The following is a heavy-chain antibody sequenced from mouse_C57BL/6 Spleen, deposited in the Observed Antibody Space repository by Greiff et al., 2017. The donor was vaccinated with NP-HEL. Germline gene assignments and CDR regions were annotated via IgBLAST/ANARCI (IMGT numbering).Heavy chain of an antibody. V-gene: IGHV1-53*01. CDR1: GYTFTSYW. Sequence: QVQLQQPGTELVKPGASVKLSCKASGYTFTSYWMHWVEQRPGQGLEWIGNINPSNGGTNYNEKFKSKATLTVDKSSSTAYMQLSSLTSEDSAVYYCARSGYYVGWYFDVWGTGTTVTVSS. D-gene: IGHD2-3*01. CDR3: ARSGYYVGWYFDV. J-gene: IGHJ1*03. CDR2: INPSNGGT.